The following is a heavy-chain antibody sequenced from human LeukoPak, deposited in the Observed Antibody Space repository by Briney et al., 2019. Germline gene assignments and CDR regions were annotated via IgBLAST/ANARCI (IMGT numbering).Heavy chain of an antibody. CDR2: ISGGGEST. Sequence: GGSLGLSCVASEFTFSSHAMNWVRQAPGKGLEWVSSISGGGESTYYADSVKGRFTVSRDNSKNTLYLQINSLRGEDTAVYYCAKGKYSSGGVPDYWGQETLVTVSS. CDR3: AKGKYSSGGVPDY. J-gene: IGHJ4*02. CDR1: EFTFSSHA. V-gene: IGHV3-23*01. D-gene: IGHD6-19*01.